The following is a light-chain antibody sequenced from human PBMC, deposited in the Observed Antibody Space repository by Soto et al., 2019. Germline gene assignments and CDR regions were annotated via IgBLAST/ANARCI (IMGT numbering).Light chain of an antibody. J-gene: IGKJ4*01. Sequence: EILMTQSPATLSVSPGEKATPSCRGSQSVSSNLAWYQQKPGQAPRLLIYGASTRATGIPARFSGSGSGTEFTLTISSLQSEDFAVYYCQQYNNWPPPLTFGGGTKVDIK. V-gene: IGKV3-15*01. CDR3: QQYNNWPPPLT. CDR1: QSVSSN. CDR2: GAS.